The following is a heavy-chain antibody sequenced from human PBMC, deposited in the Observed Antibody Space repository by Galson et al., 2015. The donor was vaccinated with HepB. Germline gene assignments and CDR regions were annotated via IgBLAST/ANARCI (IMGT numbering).Heavy chain of an antibody. CDR2: IIPILGIA. CDR3: ASNEMATILNAFDI. CDR1: GGTFSSYT. Sequence: SVKVSCKASGGTFSSYTISWVRQAPGQGLEWMGRIIPILGIANYAQKFQGRVTITADKSTSTAYMELSSLRSEDTAVYYCASNEMATILNAFDIWGQGTMVTVS. J-gene: IGHJ3*02. V-gene: IGHV1-69*02. D-gene: IGHD5-24*01.